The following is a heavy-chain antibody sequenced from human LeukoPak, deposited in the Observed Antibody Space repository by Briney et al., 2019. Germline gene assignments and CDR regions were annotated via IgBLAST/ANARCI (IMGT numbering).Heavy chain of an antibody. Sequence: GGSLRLSCAASGFTFSTFGMHWVRQAPGKGLEWVAVISYDGSNKYYGDSVKGRFTISRDNSKNTLYLQMNSLRAEDTAMYYCAKEITRPNRAVAGLNYWGQGTLVTVSS. CDR3: AKEITRPNRAVAGLNY. CDR1: GFTFSTFG. CDR2: ISYDGSNK. V-gene: IGHV3-30*18. J-gene: IGHJ4*02. D-gene: IGHD6-19*01.